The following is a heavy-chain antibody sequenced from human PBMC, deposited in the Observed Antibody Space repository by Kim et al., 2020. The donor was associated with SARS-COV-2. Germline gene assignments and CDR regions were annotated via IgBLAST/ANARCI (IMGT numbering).Heavy chain of an antibody. D-gene: IGHD4-17*01. Sequence: GGSLRLSCAASGFTFSSYWMSWVRQAPGKGLEWVANIKQDGSEKYYVDSVKGRFTISRDNAKNSLYLQMNSLRAEDAAVSYCARDSDYGGNSVVLWYFDLWGRGTLVTVSS. CDR3: ARDSDYGGNSVVLWYFDL. J-gene: IGHJ2*01. V-gene: IGHV3-7*03. CDR2: IKQDGSEK. CDR1: GFTFSSYW.